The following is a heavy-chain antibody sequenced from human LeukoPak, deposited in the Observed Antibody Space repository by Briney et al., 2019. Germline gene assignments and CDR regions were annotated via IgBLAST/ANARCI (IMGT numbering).Heavy chain of an antibody. D-gene: IGHD6-13*01. CDR2: IRYDGSNK. Sequence: GGSLRLSCTVSGFTFSNYGMNWVRQAPGKGLEWVAFIRYDGSNKYYADSVKGRLTISRDNSKNTLYLQMNSLRAEDTAVYYCAKETQTLYIAAAGNLDYWGQGTLVTVSS. CDR3: AKETQTLYIAAAGNLDY. V-gene: IGHV3-30*02. CDR1: GFTFSNYG. J-gene: IGHJ4*02.